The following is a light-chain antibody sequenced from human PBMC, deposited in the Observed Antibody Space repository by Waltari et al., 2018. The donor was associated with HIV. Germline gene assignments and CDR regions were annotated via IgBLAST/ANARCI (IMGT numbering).Light chain of an antibody. Sequence: QSVLTQPPSVSGAPGQRITISCTGSSPHIGAGFAVHWYQQLPGTAPKVLIYGNSNRPSGVPDRFSGSKSGTSASLAITGLQADDEADYYCQSYDSSLRGHVFGTGTKVTVL. V-gene: IGLV1-40*01. CDR1: SPHIGAGFA. J-gene: IGLJ1*01. CDR3: QSYDSSLRGHV. CDR2: GNS.